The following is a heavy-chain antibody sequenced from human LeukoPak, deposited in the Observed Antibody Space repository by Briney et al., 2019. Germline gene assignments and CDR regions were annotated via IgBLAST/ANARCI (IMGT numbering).Heavy chain of an antibody. D-gene: IGHD3-22*01. Sequence: GGSLRLSCAASGFTFSSYAMHWVRQAPGKGLEYVSAISSNGGSTYYANSVKGRFTISRDNSKNTLYLQMGSLRAEDMAVYYCARGPNQYYYDSSGYHNDYWGQGTPVTVSS. J-gene: IGHJ4*02. V-gene: IGHV3-64*01. CDR1: GFTFSSYA. CDR2: ISSNGGST. CDR3: ARGPNQYYYDSSGYHNDY.